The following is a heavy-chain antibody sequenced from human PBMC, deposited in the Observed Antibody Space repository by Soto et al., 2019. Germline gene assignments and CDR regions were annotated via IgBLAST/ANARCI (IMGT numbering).Heavy chain of an antibody. V-gene: IGHV4-59*01. CDR1: GDSMXSYY. CDR2: IYYSGST. J-gene: IGHJ4*01. D-gene: IGHD3-10*01. CDR3: ARGRGITPDYFDY. Sequence: SETLSLTCTVSGDSMXSYYWSWIRQPPGKGLEWIAYIYYSGSTNYNPSFKSRVTTSVDTSKNQFSLNLSSVTAADTAVYYCARGRGITPDYFDYWGHGTLVTVSS.